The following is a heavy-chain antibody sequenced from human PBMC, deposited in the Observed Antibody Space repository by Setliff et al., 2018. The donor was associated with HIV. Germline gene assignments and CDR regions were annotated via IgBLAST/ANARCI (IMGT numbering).Heavy chain of an antibody. V-gene: IGHV2-5*01. CDR1: GLSLSTSGVG. CDR3: AYSGRQLRGPYFDF. Sequence: PTQTLTLTCTFSGLSLSTSGVGVGWLRQSPGKALEWLAFIYWNNNKHYSTSLKSRLTVTKDTSKNRVVFTMTNMDPVDTATYYCAYSGRQLRGPYFDFWGQGTPVTVSS. J-gene: IGHJ4*02. CDR2: IYWNNNK. D-gene: IGHD1-1*01.